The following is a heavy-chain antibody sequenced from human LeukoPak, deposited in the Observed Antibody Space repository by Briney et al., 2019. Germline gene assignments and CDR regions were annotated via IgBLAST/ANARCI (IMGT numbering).Heavy chain of an antibody. V-gene: IGHV5-51*01. CDR2: VYPGDSDT. J-gene: IGHJ4*02. CDR3: ARLGLTGTALYYFEY. D-gene: IGHD1-20*01. CDR1: GYTFGTYW. Sequence: GGALKISCKGSGYTFGTYWIAWVRQMPGKGLEWMGIVYPGDSDTTYSPSFQVQVTISADKSISTAYLQWSSLKASDTAIYFCARLGLTGTALYYFEYWGQGTLVTVSS.